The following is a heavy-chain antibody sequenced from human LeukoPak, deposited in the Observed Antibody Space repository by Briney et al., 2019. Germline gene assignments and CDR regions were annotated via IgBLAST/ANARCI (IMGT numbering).Heavy chain of an antibody. Sequence: GGSLRLSCAASGFTFSSYAMSWVRQAPGKGLEWVSAISGSGGSTYYADSVKGRFTISRDNSKNTLYLQMNSLRPEDTAVYYCAREDWAAAGKGSFDYWGQGTLVTVSS. CDR2: ISGSGGST. CDR1: GFTFSSYA. CDR3: AREDWAAAGKGSFDY. D-gene: IGHD6-13*01. V-gene: IGHV3-23*01. J-gene: IGHJ4*02.